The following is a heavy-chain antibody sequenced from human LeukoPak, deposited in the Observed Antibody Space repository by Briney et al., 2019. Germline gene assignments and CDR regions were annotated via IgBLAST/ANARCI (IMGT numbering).Heavy chain of an antibody. J-gene: IGHJ4*02. CDR2: TYYRSKWYN. D-gene: IGHD6-19*01. Sequence: SQTLSLTCAISGDSVSSNSAAWNWIRQSPSRGLEWLGRTYYRSKWYNDYAVSVKSRITINPDTSKNQFSLQLNSVTPEDTAVYYCARSDGIAVAGTLGGYFDYWGQGTLVTVSS. V-gene: IGHV6-1*01. CDR3: ARSDGIAVAGTLGGYFDY. CDR1: GDSVSSNSAA.